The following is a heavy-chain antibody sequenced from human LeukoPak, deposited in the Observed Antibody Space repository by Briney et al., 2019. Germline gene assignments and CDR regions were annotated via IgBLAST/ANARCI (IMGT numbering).Heavy chain of an antibody. J-gene: IGHJ5*02. D-gene: IGHD3-16*01. CDR2: IYYSGST. Sequence: SETLSLTCTVSGGSISSSSYYWGWIRQPPGKGLEWIGSIYYSGSTYYNPSLKSRVTISVDTSKHQFSLKLSSVTAADTAVYYCARQERGEFDPWGQGTLVTVSS. CDR3: ARQERGEFDP. V-gene: IGHV4-39*01. CDR1: GGSISSSSYY.